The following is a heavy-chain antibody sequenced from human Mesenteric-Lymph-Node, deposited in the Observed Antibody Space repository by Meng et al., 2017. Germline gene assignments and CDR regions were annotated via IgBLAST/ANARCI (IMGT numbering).Heavy chain of an antibody. CDR2: IYHGDSET. D-gene: IGHD5-18*01. V-gene: IGHV5-51*01. CDR3: ARSLVKDRQADGYLTNIDY. CDR1: GYTFVNYW. Sequence: GGSLRLSCQGSGYTFVNYWIAWVRQMPGEGLEWMGIIYHGDSETRYNPSFQGQVTISADKSNYTAYLRWSSMNAADTAMYYYARSLVKDRQADGYLTNIDYWGQGTVVTVSS. J-gene: IGHJ4*02.